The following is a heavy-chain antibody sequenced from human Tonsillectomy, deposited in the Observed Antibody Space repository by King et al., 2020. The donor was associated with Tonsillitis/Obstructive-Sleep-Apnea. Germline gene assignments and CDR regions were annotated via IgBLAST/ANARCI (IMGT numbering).Heavy chain of an antibody. CDR1: GYSFSRFW. D-gene: IGHD2-21*02. Sequence: QLVQSGAEVIRPGDSLKISCKGSGYSFSRFWIGWVRQMPGKGLEWMGILFPSDSHTRYSPSFNGQVTISADKSINTAYLQWSSLKASDSAIYYCARYSPFRDDYCDGDCWIDYWGQGTLVTVSS. CDR2: LFPSDSHT. V-gene: IGHV5-51*03. J-gene: IGHJ4*02. CDR3: ARYSPFRDDYCDGDCWIDY.